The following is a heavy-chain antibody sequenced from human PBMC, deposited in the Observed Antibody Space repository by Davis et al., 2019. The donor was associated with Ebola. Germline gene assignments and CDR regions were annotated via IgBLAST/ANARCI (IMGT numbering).Heavy chain of an antibody. D-gene: IGHD5-12*01. CDR3: AREEGYSGDDGWFDP. CDR2: IYHSGST. V-gene: IGHV4-4*02. CDR1: GGSISSSNW. Sequence: MPSETLSLTCAASGGSISSSNWWRWVRQPPGKGLGWIGEIYHSGSTNYNPSLKSRVTISVDKSKNQFSLKLSSVTAADTAVYYCAREEGYSGDDGWFDPWGQGTLVTVSS. J-gene: IGHJ5*02.